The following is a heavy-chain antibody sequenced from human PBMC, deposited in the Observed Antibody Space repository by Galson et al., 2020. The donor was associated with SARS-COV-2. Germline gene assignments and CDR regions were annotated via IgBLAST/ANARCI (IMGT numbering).Heavy chain of an antibody. Sequence: ASETLSLTCTVSGGSSNIGTYYWNWIRQHPGKGLEWIGSIHYSGTIYLNPSLKGRATVSADTSQNQFSLRLTSVTAADTAVYFCMRGIDAYKLGDCWGQGTLVTVSS. CDR2: IHYSGTI. D-gene: IGHD3-16*01. CDR1: GGSSNIGTYY. CDR3: MRGIDAYKLGDC. J-gene: IGHJ4*02. V-gene: IGHV4-31*06.